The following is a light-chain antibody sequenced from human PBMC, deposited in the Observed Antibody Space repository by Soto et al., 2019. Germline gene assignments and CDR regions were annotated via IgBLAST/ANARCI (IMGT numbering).Light chain of an antibody. J-gene: IGKJ4*01. V-gene: IGKV1-33*01. Sequence: DIQMTQSPSSLSASVGDRVTITCQASQDISNYLNWYQQKTGKAPKLLTYDASNLETGVPSKFSRSGAGTDFTFTISSLQPEDIATYYCQQYDNLPLSFGGGTKVEIK. CDR2: DAS. CDR3: QQYDNLPLS. CDR1: QDISNY.